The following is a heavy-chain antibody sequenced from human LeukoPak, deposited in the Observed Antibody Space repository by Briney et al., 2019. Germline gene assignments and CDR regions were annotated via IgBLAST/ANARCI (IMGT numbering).Heavy chain of an antibody. CDR1: GFTFSSYS. CDR3: ARDPDTVTTSYWYFDL. V-gene: IGHV3-21*01. CDR2: ISSSSSYI. D-gene: IGHD4-17*01. Sequence: GGSLRLSCAASGFTFSSYSMKWVRQAPGKGLEWVSSISSSSSYIYYADSVKGRFTISRDNAKNSLYLQMNSLRAEDTAVYYCARDPDTVTTSYWYFDLWGRGTLVTVSS. J-gene: IGHJ2*01.